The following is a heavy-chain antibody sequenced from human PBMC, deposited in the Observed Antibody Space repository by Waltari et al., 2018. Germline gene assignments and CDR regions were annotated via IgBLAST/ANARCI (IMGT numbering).Heavy chain of an antibody. D-gene: IGHD3-22*01. CDR3: AREAAGAVVRLSFFDY. CDR2: IIPILGIA. J-gene: IGHJ4*02. CDR1: GGTFSSYT. V-gene: IGHV1-69*08. Sequence: QVQLVQSGAEVKKPGSSVKVSCKASGGTFSSYTISWVRQAPGQGLEWMGRIIPILGIANYAQKFQVRVTITADKSTSTAYMELSSLRSEDTVVYYCAREAAGAVVRLSFFDYWGQGTLVTVSS.